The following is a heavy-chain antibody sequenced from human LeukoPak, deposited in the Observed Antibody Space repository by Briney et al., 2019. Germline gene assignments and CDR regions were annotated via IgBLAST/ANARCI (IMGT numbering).Heavy chain of an antibody. CDR2: IYYSGST. V-gene: IGHV4-59*01. D-gene: IGHD3-22*01. Sequence: PSETLSLTCTVSGGSISSYYWRWIRQPPGKGREWIGYIYYSGSTNYNPSLKSRVTISVDTSKNQFSLKLSSVTAADTAVYYCARVGSGYFLDAFDIWGQGTMVTVSS. J-gene: IGHJ3*02. CDR3: ARVGSGYFLDAFDI. CDR1: GGSISSYY.